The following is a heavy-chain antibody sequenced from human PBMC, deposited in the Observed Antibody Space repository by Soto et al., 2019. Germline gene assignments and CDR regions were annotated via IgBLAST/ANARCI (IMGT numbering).Heavy chain of an antibody. J-gene: IGHJ6*02. V-gene: IGHV1-69*13. CDR1: GCTFSSYA. Sequence: AVKVSCKASGCTFSSYAISWVRQAPGQGLEWMGGIIPIFGTANYAQKFQGRVTITADESTSTAYMGLSSLRSEDTAVYYCARDYSPPPWVYYYGMDVWGQGTTVTVSS. CDR2: IIPIFGTA. D-gene: IGHD1-26*01. CDR3: ARDYSPPPWVYYYGMDV.